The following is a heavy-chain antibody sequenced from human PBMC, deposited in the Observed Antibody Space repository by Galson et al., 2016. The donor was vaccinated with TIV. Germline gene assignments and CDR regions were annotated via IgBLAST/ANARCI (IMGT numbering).Heavy chain of an antibody. CDR1: GLSVSINC. Sequence: SLRLSCAASGLSVSINCMTWVRQAPGKGLEWVSLISDTGNTYYADSVRGRFTISRDNSKNTLYLQMNSLTIEDTAVYYCARDRVIDATYYYYYFGLDVWGQGTAVTVAS. CDR3: ARDRVIDATYYYYYFGLDV. D-gene: IGHD2-21*01. V-gene: IGHV3-66*03. CDR2: ISDTGNT. J-gene: IGHJ6*02.